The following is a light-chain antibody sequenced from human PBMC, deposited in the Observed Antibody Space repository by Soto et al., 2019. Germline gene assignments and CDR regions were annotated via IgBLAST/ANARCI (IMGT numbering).Light chain of an antibody. V-gene: IGLV2-11*01. CDR1: SSDVGTYNY. J-gene: IGLJ1*01. CDR3: SSYTNINTRACV. CDR2: EVN. Sequence: QSALTQPRSVSGSPGQSVTISCTGTSSDVGTYNYVSWFQQYPGKAPKVMIHEVNQRPSGVSNRFSGSKSGNTASLTISGLQAEDEAEYYCSSYTNINTRACVFGTGTKVTVL.